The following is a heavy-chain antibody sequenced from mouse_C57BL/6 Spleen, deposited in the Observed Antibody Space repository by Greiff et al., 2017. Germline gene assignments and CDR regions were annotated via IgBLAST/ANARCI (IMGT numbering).Heavy chain of an antibody. V-gene: IGHV1-54*01. CDR1: GYAFTNYL. J-gene: IGHJ2*01. D-gene: IGHD3-1*01. CDR2: INPGSGGT. Sequence: QVQLQQSGAELVRPGTSVKVSCKASGYAFTNYLIEWVKQRPGQGLEWIGVINPGSGGTNYNEKFKGKATLTADKTSSTAYMQLSSLTSEDSAVYVCARSGLLDYWGQGTTLTVSS. CDR3: ARSGLLDY.